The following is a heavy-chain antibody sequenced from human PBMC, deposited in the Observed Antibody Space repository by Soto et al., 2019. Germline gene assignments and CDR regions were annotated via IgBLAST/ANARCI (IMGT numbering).Heavy chain of an antibody. CDR1: GGSISSSSYY. J-gene: IGHJ6*02. D-gene: IGHD2-15*01. CDR2: IFYSGST. CDR3: ARHLTYCSAGSCYSDFPYYGMDV. Sequence: ETLALTCTVSGGSISSSSYYWGWIRQPPGKGLEWIGSIFYSGSTYYNPSLKSRVAISVDTSKNQFSLKLSSVTAADTAVYYCARHLTYCSAGSCYSDFPYYGMDVWGQGTTVTVSS. V-gene: IGHV4-39*01.